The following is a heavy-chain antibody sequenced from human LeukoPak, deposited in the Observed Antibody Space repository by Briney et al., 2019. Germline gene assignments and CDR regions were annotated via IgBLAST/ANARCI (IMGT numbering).Heavy chain of an antibody. CDR3: ARGSLASRFGGPGYFDY. V-gene: IGHV3-66*01. CDR1: GFTVSSNY. Sequence: PGGSLRLSCAASGFTVSSNYMSWVRQAPGKGLEWVSVIYSGGSTYYADSVKGRFTISRDNSKNTLYLQTNSLRAEDTAVYYCARGSLASRFGGPGYFDYWGQGTLVTVSS. D-gene: IGHD3-10*01. CDR2: IYSGGST. J-gene: IGHJ4*02.